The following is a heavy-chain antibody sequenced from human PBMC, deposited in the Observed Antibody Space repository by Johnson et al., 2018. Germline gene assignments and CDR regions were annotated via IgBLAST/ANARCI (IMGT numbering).Heavy chain of an antibody. CDR2: IDVGNGNT. J-gene: IGHJ3*02. D-gene: IGHD2-2*01. V-gene: IGHV1-3*01. CDR3: ARDRGYCRRTNCYGDDAFDI. CDR1: GYTFTSYA. Sequence: QVQLVQSGADMRKXGASXKVXCTASGYTFTSYAMHWVRQAPGQRLEWMGWIDVGNGNTRYSQNLEGRISFTTDTSASTAYMELSSLRSEDTAVYYCARDRGYCRRTNCYGDDAFDIWGQGTMVTVSS.